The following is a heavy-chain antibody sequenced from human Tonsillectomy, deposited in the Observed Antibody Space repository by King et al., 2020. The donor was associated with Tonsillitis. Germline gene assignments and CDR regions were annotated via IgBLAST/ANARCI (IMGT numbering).Heavy chain of an antibody. D-gene: IGHD6-19*01. CDR1: GDTFTSYY. CDR2: INPSGGST. J-gene: IGHJ4*02. Sequence: QLVQSGAEVKKPGASVKVSCKASGDTFTSYYMHWVRQAPGQGLEWMGIINPSGGSTSYAQKFKGRVTMTRDTSTSTVYMELSSLRSGDTALYYCARDVGLIAVAGPQLDYWGQGTLVTVSS. CDR3: ARDVGLIAVAGPQLDY. V-gene: IGHV1-46*01.